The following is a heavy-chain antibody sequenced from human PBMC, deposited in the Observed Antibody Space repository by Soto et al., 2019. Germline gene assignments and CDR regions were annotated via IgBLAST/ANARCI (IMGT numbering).Heavy chain of an antibody. Sequence: SLTCAVYGGSFSGYYWSWIRQPPGKGLEWIGEINHSGSTNYNPSLKSRVTISVDTYKNQFSLKLSSVTAADTAVYYCARGSSYYDSSGYLYYFDYWGQGTLVTVSS. V-gene: IGHV4-34*01. CDR3: ARGSSYYDSSGYLYYFDY. CDR2: INHSGST. D-gene: IGHD3-22*01. CDR1: GGSFSGYY. J-gene: IGHJ4*02.